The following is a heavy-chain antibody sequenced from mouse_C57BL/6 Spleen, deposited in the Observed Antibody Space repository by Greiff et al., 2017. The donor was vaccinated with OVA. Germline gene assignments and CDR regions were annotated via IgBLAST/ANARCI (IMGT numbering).Heavy chain of an antibody. CDR3: ARRGDYDVDYAMDY. CDR2: IWSGGST. J-gene: IGHJ4*01. V-gene: IGHV2-2*01. CDR1: GFSLTSYG. D-gene: IGHD2-4*01. Sequence: QVQLQQSGPGLVQPSQSLSITCTVSGFSLTSYGVHWVRQSPGKGLEWLGVIWSGGSTDYNAAFISRLSISKDNSKSQVFFKMNSLQADDTAIYYCARRGDYDVDYAMDYWGQGTSVTVSS.